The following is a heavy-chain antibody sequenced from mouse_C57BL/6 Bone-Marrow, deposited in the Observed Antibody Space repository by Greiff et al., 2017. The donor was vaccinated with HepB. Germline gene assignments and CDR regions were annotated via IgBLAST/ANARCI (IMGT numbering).Heavy chain of an antibody. J-gene: IGHJ4*01. V-gene: IGHV1-54*01. Sequence: VQLKESGAELVRPGTSVKVSCKASGYAFTNYLIEWVKQRPGQGLEWIGVINPGSGGTNYNEKFKGKATLTADKSSSTAYMQLSSLTSEDSAVYFCARGFTTVVATRDYYAMDYWGQGTSVTVSS. CDR3: ARGFTTVVATRDYYAMDY. CDR2: INPGSGGT. CDR1: GYAFTNYL. D-gene: IGHD1-1*01.